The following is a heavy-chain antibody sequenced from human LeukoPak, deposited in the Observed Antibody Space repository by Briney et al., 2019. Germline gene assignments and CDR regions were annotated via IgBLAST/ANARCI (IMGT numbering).Heavy chain of an antibody. Sequence: SQTLSLTCTVSGGSISSGGYYWSWIRQHPGKGLEWIGYIYYSGSTYYNPSLKSRVTISVDTSKNQFSLKLSSVTAADTAVYYCARAYVVVTAILWFDPWGQGTLVTVPS. CDR2: IYYSGST. D-gene: IGHD2-21*02. CDR3: ARAYVVVTAILWFDP. CDR1: GGSISSGGYY. J-gene: IGHJ5*02. V-gene: IGHV4-31*03.